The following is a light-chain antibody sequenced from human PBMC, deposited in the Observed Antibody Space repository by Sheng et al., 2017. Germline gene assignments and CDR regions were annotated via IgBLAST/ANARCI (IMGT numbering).Light chain of an antibody. V-gene: IGLV3-25*03. CDR2: KDS. CDR3: QSADSSGAYV. J-gene: IGLJ1*01. Sequence: SYDLTQPPSVSVSPGQTARITCSGDTLPKQFAHWYQQKPGQAPLLVIYKDSERPSGIPERFSGSSSGTTVTLAISGVQAEDEADYYCQSADSSGAYVFGSGTKVTVL. CDR1: TLPKQF.